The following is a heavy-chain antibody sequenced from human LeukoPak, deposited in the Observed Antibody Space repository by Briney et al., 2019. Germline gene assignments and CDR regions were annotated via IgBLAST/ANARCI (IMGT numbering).Heavy chain of an antibody. Sequence: SETLSLTCTVSGGSIRSSSYYWGWIRQPPGKGLEWIGSIYYSGSTYYNPSLKSRVTISVDTSKNQFSLKLSSVTAADTAVYYCARHGARRDFDWPTYQNAFDIWGQGTMVTVSS. J-gene: IGHJ3*02. V-gene: IGHV4-39*01. CDR1: GGSIRSSSYY. CDR2: IYYSGST. D-gene: IGHD3-9*01. CDR3: ARHGARRDFDWPTYQNAFDI.